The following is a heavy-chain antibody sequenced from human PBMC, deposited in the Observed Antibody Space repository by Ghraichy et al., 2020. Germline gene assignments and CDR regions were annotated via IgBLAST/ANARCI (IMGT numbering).Heavy chain of an antibody. J-gene: IGHJ5*02. CDR1: GGSISSGSYY. Sequence: SQTLSLTCTVSGGSISSGSYYWSWIRQPAGKGLEWIGRIYTSGSTNYNPSLKSRVTILVDTSKNQFSLKLSSVTAADTAVYYCARDRGYCSGGSCYSHWFDPWGQGTLVTVSS. CDR3: ARDRGYCSGGSCYSHWFDP. CDR2: IYTSGST. D-gene: IGHD2-15*01. V-gene: IGHV4-61*02.